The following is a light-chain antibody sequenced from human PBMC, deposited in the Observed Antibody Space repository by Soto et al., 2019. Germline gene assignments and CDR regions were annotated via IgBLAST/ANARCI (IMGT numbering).Light chain of an antibody. CDR2: DVS. CDR1: SSDVGGYNY. CDR3: SSYTSSSTFV. V-gene: IGLV2-14*01. Sequence: QSVLTQPASVSGSPGQSITISCTGTSSDVGGYNYVSWYQQHPGKAPKLMIYDVSNRPSGVSNRFSGSKSGNTASLTISGLQAEDEADYYCSSYTSSSTFVFGGGTKLIVL. J-gene: IGLJ2*01.